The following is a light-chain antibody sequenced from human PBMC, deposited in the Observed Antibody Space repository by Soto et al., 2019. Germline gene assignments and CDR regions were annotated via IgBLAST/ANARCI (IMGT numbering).Light chain of an antibody. Sequence: AIQMTQSPSSLSAYVGDRVTITCRASQGIRSELGWYQQKPGKAANLLIYTASTIQSGVPSSFSGSGSGTDFTLTITTLHPEDFATYYCIQDYKYPHTLGGGAKV. CDR1: QGIRSE. V-gene: IGKV1-6*01. CDR2: TAS. J-gene: IGKJ4*01. CDR3: IQDYKYPHT.